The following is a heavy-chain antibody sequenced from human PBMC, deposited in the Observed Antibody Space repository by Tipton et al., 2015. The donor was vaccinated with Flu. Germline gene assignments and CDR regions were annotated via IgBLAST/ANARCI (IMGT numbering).Heavy chain of an antibody. CDR2: IRYDAQAI. Sequence: SLRLSCAASGFTLGHYGMHWVRQTPGKGLEWVAYIRYDAQAIFYADSVKGRLTVSRDNSKNTLYLQMNSLRAEDTAVYYCAKVIPELVAGLDFWGQGTLVTVSS. CDR1: GFTLGHYG. J-gene: IGHJ4*02. D-gene: IGHD6-19*01. V-gene: IGHV3-30*02. CDR3: AKVIPELVAGLDF.